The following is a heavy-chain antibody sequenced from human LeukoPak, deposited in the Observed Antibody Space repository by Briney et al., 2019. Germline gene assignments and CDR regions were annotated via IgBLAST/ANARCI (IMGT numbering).Heavy chain of an antibody. V-gene: IGHV4-59*10. CDR2: IYTSGST. Sequence: SETLSLTCAVYGDFFSGYYWSWIRQPPGKGLEWIGRIYTSGSTNYNPSLKSRVTMSVDTSKNQFSLKLSSVTAADTAVYYCARAPPNGWEPNPFDYWGQGTLVTVSS. J-gene: IGHJ4*02. D-gene: IGHD1-26*01. CDR1: GDFFSGYY. CDR3: ARAPPNGWEPNPFDY.